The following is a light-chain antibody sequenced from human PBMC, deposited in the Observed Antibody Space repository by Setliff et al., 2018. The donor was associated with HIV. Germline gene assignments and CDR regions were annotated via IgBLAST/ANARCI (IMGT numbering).Light chain of an antibody. CDR3: LSYTSTSTWV. CDR2: DVS. J-gene: IGLJ3*02. V-gene: IGLV2-14*03. Sequence: QSALTQPASVSGSPGQSITTACTGTNTDIGAYKYVSWYRQHPGRAPKLIIYDVSSRPSGVSSRFSGSKSGNTASLTISGLHSDDEADYYCLSYTSTSTWVFGGGTKVTV. CDR1: NTDIGAYKY.